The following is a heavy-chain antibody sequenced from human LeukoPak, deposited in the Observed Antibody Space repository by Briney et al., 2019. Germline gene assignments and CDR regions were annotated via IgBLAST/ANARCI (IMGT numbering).Heavy chain of an antibody. J-gene: IGHJ4*02. CDR1: GFTFSTFA. CDR2: IFPSGGEI. Sequence: PGGFLRLSCAASGFTFSTFAMIWVRQPPGKGLEWVSSIFPSGGEIHYADSVRGRFTISRDNSKSTLSLQMNSLRAEDTAIYYCATYRQVLLPFESWGQGTLVTVSS. V-gene: IGHV3-23*01. D-gene: IGHD2-8*02. CDR3: ATYRQVLLPFES.